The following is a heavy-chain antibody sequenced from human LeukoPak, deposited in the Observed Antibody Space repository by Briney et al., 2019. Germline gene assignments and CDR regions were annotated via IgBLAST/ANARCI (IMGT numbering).Heavy chain of an antibody. J-gene: IGHJ4*02. CDR1: GGSISSYY. V-gene: IGHV4-4*07. CDR2: IYTSGST. Sequence: PSETLSLTCTVSGGSISSYYWSWIRQPAGKGLEWIGRIYTSGSTNYNPSLKSRVTMSVDTSKNQFSLKLSSVTAADTAVYHCARDLPIAAAGPNFDYWGQGTLVTVSS. CDR3: ARDLPIAAAGPNFDY. D-gene: IGHD6-13*01.